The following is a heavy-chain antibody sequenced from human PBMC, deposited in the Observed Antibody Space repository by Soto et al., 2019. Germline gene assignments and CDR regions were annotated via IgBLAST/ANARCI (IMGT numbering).Heavy chain of an antibody. J-gene: IGHJ6*02. CDR1: GYTFTSYA. V-gene: IGHV1-3*01. CDR2: INAGNGNT. CDR3: ARLRITIFGVVIPYYYYGMDV. D-gene: IGHD3-3*01. Sequence: ASVKVYCKAAGYTFTSYAMHWLRKTPGQRLEWMGWINAGNGNTKYSQKFQGRVTITRDTSASTAYMELSSLRSEDTAVYYCARLRITIFGVVIPYYYYGMDVWGQGTTVTVSS.